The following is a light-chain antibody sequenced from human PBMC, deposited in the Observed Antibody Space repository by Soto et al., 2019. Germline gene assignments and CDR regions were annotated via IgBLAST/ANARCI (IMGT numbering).Light chain of an antibody. J-gene: IGLJ2*01. CDR2: INSDGSH. CDR1: SGHTNYA. V-gene: IGLV4-69*01. Sequence: QLVLTQSPSASASPGASVKLTCTLSSGHTNYAIAWHQQQPEKGPRFLMKINSDGSHSKGDGVPDRFSGSSSGAERYFTISSLQSEDEADYYCQTRGTGIVTFGGGTKVTVL. CDR3: QTRGTGIVT.